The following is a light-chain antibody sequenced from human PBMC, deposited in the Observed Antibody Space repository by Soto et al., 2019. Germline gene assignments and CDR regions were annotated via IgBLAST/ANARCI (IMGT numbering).Light chain of an antibody. CDR3: LQHNTYPLT. CDR1: QSISRY. V-gene: IGKV1-39*01. J-gene: IGKJ4*02. Sequence: DIQLTQSPSSLSASVGDRVSISCRASQSISRYLNWYQWRPGKAPTLLIYTTSSVQSGVPSRFSGSGSGTDFTLTISSLQPEDFATYYCLQHNTYPLTFGGGTKVEIK. CDR2: TTS.